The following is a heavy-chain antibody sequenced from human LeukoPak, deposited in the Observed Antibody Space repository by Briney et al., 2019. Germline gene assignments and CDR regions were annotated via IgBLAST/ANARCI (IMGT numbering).Heavy chain of an antibody. J-gene: IGHJ4*02. CDR3: AKAGYGSGSSSFDQ. Sequence: GESLQISCAASGFTFSDYWMSWVRQAPGKGLQWVANIKQDGSEKYYVDSVKGRFTISRDNAKNSLHLQMNTLRAEDTAVYYCAKAGYGSGSSSFDQWGQGTLVTVSS. CDR1: GFTFSDYW. CDR2: IKQDGSEK. V-gene: IGHV3-7*01. D-gene: IGHD3-10*01.